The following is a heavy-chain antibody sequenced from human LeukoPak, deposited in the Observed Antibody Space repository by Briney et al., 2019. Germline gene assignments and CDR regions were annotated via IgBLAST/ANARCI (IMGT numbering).Heavy chain of an antibody. J-gene: IGHJ5*02. V-gene: IGHV1-2*02. D-gene: IGHD3-16*01. CDR3: ARGGYVIVRDWFDP. CDR2: INPNSGGT. Sequence: GASVKVSCKASGYTLTGYYMHWVRQAPGQGLEWMGCINPNSGGTKYAQKFQGRVTMTRDTSMNTAYMELSRLRYDDSAIYYCARGGYVIVRDWFDPWGQGTLVTVSS. CDR1: GYTLTGYY.